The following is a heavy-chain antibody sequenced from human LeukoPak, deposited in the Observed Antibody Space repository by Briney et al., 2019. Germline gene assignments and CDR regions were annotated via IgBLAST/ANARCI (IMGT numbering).Heavy chain of an antibody. D-gene: IGHD1-26*01. CDR3: ARVLTTWELLRGYFDY. V-gene: IGHV1-18*01. CDR1: GYTFTSYG. J-gene: IGHJ4*02. CDR2: ISAYNGNT. Sequence: RASVKVSCKASGYTFTSYGISWVRQAPGQGLEWMGWISAYNGNTNYAQKLQGRVTMTTDTSTSTAYMELRSLRSHDTAVYYCARVLTTWELLRGYFDYWGQGTLVTVSS.